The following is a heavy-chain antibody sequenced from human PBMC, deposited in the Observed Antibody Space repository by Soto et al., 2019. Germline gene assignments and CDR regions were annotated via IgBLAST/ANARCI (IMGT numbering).Heavy chain of an antibody. Sequence: QVQLVQSGAEVKKPGASVKVSCRASGYTFTSYGINWVRQAPGQGLEWMGWISAYNDKTTYAQKFQGRLTMTTDTSSNTAYMELRSLRYDDTAVYYCARFTGISKWTFDSWGQGTLVTVSS. J-gene: IGHJ4*02. D-gene: IGHD1-26*01. CDR2: ISAYNDKT. CDR1: GYTFTSYG. CDR3: ARFTGISKWTFDS. V-gene: IGHV1-18*01.